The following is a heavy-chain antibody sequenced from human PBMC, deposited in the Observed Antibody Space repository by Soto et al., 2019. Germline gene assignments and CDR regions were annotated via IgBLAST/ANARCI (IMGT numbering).Heavy chain of an antibody. D-gene: IGHD3-10*01. Sequence: SQPDSRTCAVSGDSFSANIAACNCIRQSPSRGLEWLGRTYYRSKRYNDYAVSVKSRININADTSKNQIAPQLNSVTPEDTAVHYCSTAGPDYYYYGLDVWGQGTTVTVSS. J-gene: IGHJ6*02. V-gene: IGHV6-1*01. CDR1: GDSFSANIAA. CDR3: STAGPDYYYYGLDV. CDR2: TYYRSKRYN.